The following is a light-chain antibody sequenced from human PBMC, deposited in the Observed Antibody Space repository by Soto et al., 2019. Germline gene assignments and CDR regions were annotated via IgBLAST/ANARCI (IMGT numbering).Light chain of an antibody. CDR3: SSYTSSSLYV. CDR1: SSDIGGHHF. V-gene: IGLV2-14*01. J-gene: IGLJ1*01. CDR2: EVT. Sequence: QSALTQPASVSRSPGQSITISCTGTSSDIGGHHFVSWYQQQSGKAPKLVIYEVTDRPSGVSDRFSGSKSGNTASLTISGLQPEDEAHYYCSSYTSSSLYVFGTGTKVTVL.